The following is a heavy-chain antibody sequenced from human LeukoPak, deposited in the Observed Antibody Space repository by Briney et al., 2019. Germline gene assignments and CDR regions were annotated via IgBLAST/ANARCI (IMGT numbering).Heavy chain of an antibody. CDR1: GVSVSCLY. D-gene: IGHD6-13*01. J-gene: IGHJ3*02. CDR2: IYYSGST. V-gene: IGHV4-59*02. CDR3: ARDRGIAAASDAFDI. Sequence: SETLSLTCTGSGVSVSCLYWGWIRQGPGKGRVGIGYIYYSGSTNYNPSLKSRVTISVDTSKNQFSLKLSSVTAADTAVYYCARDRGIAAASDAFDIWGQGTMVTVSS.